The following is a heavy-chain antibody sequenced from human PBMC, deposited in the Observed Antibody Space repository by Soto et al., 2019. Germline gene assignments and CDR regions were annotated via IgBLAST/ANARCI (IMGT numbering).Heavy chain of an antibody. D-gene: IGHD5-18*01. CDR2: INHSGST. CDR3: ASYEYLVDTAMARFDY. CDR1: GGSISSGGYY. Sequence: SETLSLTCTVSGGSISSGGYYWSWIRQPPGKGLEWIGEINHSGSTNYNPSLKSRVTISVDTSKNQFSLKLSSVTAADTAVYYCASYEYLVDTAMARFDYWGQGTLVTVSS. J-gene: IGHJ4*02. V-gene: IGHV4-39*07.